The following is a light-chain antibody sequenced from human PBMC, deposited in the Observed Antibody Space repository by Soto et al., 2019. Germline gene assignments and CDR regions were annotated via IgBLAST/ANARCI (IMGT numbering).Light chain of an antibody. Sequence: EMVLTQSPGTLSLSPGERAALSCRASQRSSSNSLAWYQQKPSQAPRLLIYSASTRATGIPDRFIGSGSGEEVTLTINSLEPEDSAVYYRQQSSTWPRTVGGGTKVDIK. V-gene: IGKV3-20*01. CDR3: QQSSTWPRT. J-gene: IGKJ4*01. CDR2: SAS. CDR1: QRSSSNS.